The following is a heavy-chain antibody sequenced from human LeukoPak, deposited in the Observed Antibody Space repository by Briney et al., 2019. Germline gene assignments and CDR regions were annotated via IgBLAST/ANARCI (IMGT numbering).Heavy chain of an antibody. V-gene: IGHV1-8*03. Sequence: GASVKVSCKASGYTFTSYDINWVRQATGQGLEWMGWMNPNSGNTGYAQKFQGRVTITRNTSISTAYMELSSLRSEDTAVYYCARDNFAVAANEKGAFDIWGQGTMVTVSS. CDR3: ARDNFAVAANEKGAFDI. CDR1: GYTFTSYD. D-gene: IGHD2-15*01. J-gene: IGHJ3*02. CDR2: MNPNSGNT.